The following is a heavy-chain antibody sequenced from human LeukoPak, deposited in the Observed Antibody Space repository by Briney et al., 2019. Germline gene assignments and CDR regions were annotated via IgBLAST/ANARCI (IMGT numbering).Heavy chain of an antibody. Sequence: GGSLRLSCTVSGFTVSSNSMSWVRQAPGKGLERVSFIYSDNTHYSDSVKGRFTISRDNSKNTLYLQMNSLRAEDAAVYYCARRAGAYSHPYDYWGQGTLATVSS. CDR1: GFTVSSNS. D-gene: IGHD4/OR15-4a*01. J-gene: IGHJ4*02. V-gene: IGHV3-53*01. CDR3: ARRAGAYSHPYDY. CDR2: IYSDNT.